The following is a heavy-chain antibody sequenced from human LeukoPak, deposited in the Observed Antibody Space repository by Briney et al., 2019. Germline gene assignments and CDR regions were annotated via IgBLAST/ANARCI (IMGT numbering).Heavy chain of an antibody. CDR2: IYTSGST. Sequence: SETLSLTCTVSGGSISSYYWSWIRQPAGKGLEWIGRIYTSGSTNYNPSLKSRVTMSVDTSKNQFSLKLSSVTVADTAVYYCASLGDSSAFDIWGQGTMVTVSS. CDR1: GGSISSYY. V-gene: IGHV4-4*07. J-gene: IGHJ3*02. D-gene: IGHD3-22*01. CDR3: ASLGDSSAFDI.